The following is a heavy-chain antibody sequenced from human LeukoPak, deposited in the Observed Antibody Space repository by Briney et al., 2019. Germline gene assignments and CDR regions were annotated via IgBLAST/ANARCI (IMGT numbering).Heavy chain of an antibody. CDR2: ISGSGGST. CDR3: AKPARGYCSSTSCPMGGNYCFY. V-gene: IGHV3-23*01. J-gene: IGHJ4*02. D-gene: IGHD2-2*01. Sequence: PGGSLRLSCAASGFTFSSYAMSWVRQAPGKGLEWVSAISGSGGSTYYADSVKGRFTISRDNSKNTRYLQMDSLRAEDTAGYYCAKPARGYCSSTSCPMGGNYCFYCGERAPVTLSS. CDR1: GFTFSSYA.